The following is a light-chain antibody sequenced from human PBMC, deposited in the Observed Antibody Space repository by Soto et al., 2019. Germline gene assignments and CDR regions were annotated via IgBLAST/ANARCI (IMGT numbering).Light chain of an antibody. CDR2: AAD. CDR1: QGISTY. Sequence: DIQITQSPSSLSASVGDRVTITCRASQGISTYLAWYQQKPGKAPKLLVSAADTLQSGVPSRFSGSGSGTEFTLTINSLQPEDFATYYCHQLKSYPLTFGQGTRLEIK. CDR3: HQLKSYPLT. J-gene: IGKJ5*01. V-gene: IGKV1-9*01.